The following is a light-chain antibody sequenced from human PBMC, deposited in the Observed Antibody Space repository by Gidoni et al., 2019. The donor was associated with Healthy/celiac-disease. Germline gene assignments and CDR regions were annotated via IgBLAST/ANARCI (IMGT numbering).Light chain of an antibody. V-gene: IGKV3-11*01. CDR3: QQRSNWPLT. CDR2: DAS. CDR1: QSVSSY. Sequence: EIVLTQSPATLSLSPGERATLSCRARQSVSSYLAWYQQKPGQAPRLLIYDASNRASGIPARFSGSGSGIDFTLTSSSREPEDFAVYYCQQRSNWPLTFGGGTQVEIK. J-gene: IGKJ4*01.